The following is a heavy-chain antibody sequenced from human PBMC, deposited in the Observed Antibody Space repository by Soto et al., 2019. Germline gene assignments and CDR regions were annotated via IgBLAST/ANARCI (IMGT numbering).Heavy chain of an antibody. CDR1: GGSISSRDSY. J-gene: IGHJ4*02. Sequence: SETLSLTCTVSGGSISSRDSYWGWIRQPPGKGLEWIGSFHYSGSTYYNPSLKSRVTISVDTSKNQLSLRVTSVTAADTAVYYCARGFGRSHFDYWGQGTLVTV. V-gene: IGHV4-39*01. CDR3: ARGFGRSHFDY. D-gene: IGHD3-16*01. CDR2: FHYSGST.